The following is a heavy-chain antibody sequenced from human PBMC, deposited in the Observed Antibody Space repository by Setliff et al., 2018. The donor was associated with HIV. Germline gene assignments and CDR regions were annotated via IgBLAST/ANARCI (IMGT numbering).Heavy chain of an antibody. D-gene: IGHD2-2*02. J-gene: IGHJ6*03. CDR3: ARGGGVEYQPLYHMNV. CDR2: INAGNGNT. CDR1: GYTFTSYT. Sequence: ASVKVSCKASGYTFTSYTLHWVRQAPGQRLEWMGWINAGNGNTKFSQKFQGRVTIPRDTSASTAYMDLSSLRSEDTAVYYCARGGGVEYQPLYHMNVWGKGTTVTVSS. V-gene: IGHV1-3*01.